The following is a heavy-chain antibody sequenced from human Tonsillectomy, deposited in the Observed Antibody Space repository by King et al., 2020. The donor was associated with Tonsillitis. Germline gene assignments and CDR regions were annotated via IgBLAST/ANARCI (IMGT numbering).Heavy chain of an antibody. Sequence: QLQESGPGLVKPSETLSLTCTVSGGSISGYYWSWIRQPPGEGLEWIGCIYYSGSTTYNPSVKSRVTISVDTSKNQFSLKLTSVTAADTAVYYCARLSGSYFGFYYWGQGTLVTVSS. CDR3: ARLSGSYFGFYY. CDR2: IYYSGST. V-gene: IGHV4-59*01. CDR1: GGSISGYY. J-gene: IGHJ4*02. D-gene: IGHD1-26*01.